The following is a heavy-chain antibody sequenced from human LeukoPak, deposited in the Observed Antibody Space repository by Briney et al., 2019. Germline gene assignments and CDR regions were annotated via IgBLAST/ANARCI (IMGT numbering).Heavy chain of an antibody. CDR1: GGSFSTFSYY. J-gene: IGHJ3*01. CDR3: ARDPYDAFDV. CDR2: LYYRGNT. V-gene: IGHV4-39*07. Sequence: SETLSLTCSVSGGSFSTFSYYWGWIRQPPGKGLEWIGNLYYRGNTYYNPSLKGRVTISLDTSKNQFSLKMTSVTAADTAVYYCARDPYDAFDVWGQGTMVTIFS.